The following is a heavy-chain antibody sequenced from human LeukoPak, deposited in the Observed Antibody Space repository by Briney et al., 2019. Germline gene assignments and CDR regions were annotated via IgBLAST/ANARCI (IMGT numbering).Heavy chain of an antibody. CDR2: ISGSGGST. Sequence: PGGSLRLSCAASGFTFSSYAMSWVRPAPGKGLEWVSAISGSGGSTYYADSVKGRFTISRDNSKNTLYLQMNSLRAEDTAVYYCAKDFMVRGVIRPDYWGQGTLVTVSS. J-gene: IGHJ4*02. CDR3: AKDFMVRGVIRPDY. D-gene: IGHD3-10*01. V-gene: IGHV3-23*01. CDR1: GFTFSSYA.